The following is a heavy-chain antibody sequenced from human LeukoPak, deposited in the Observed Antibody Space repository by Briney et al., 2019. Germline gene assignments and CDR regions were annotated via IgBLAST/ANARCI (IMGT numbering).Heavy chain of an antibody. J-gene: IGHJ6*02. CDR3: ARIACTGGNCKPYYYYGLDV. V-gene: IGHV3-33*01. Sequence: GGSQRLSCAASGLTFSTYGMHWARQAPGKGLEWVAVIWYDGSIKYYADSVKGRFTFSRDNSKSTMYLQMNSLRAEDTAVYYCARIACTGGNCKPYYYYGLDVWGQGTTVTVSS. CDR1: GLTFSTYG. D-gene: IGHD2-8*02. CDR2: IWYDGSIK.